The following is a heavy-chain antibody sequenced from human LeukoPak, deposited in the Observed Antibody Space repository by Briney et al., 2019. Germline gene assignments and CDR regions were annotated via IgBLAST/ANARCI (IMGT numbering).Heavy chain of an antibody. CDR1: GGTFSSYA. CDR3: ARQRADRIFGVVMGFGLDY. Sequence: SVKVSCKASGGTFSSYAISWVRQAPGQGLEWMGGITPIFGTANYAQKFQGRVTITADESTSTAYMELSSLRSEDTAVYYCARQRADRIFGVVMGFGLDYWGRGTLVTVSS. D-gene: IGHD3-3*02. J-gene: IGHJ4*02. V-gene: IGHV1-69*01. CDR2: ITPIFGTA.